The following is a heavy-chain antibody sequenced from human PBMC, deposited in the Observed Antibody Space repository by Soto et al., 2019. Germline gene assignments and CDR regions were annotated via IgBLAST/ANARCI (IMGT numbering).Heavy chain of an antibody. J-gene: IGHJ4*02. CDR1: GFTFSTYA. CDR2: ISGSGDST. D-gene: IGHD6-19*01. CDR3: AKERSSGWSFDY. Sequence: PGGSLRLSCAASGFTFSTYAMNWIRQAPGKGLEWVSGISGSGDSTYYADSVKGRFTVSRDNSKHTLYLQMNSLRAEDTAVFYCAKERSSGWSFDYWGQGTLVTVSS. V-gene: IGHV3-23*01.